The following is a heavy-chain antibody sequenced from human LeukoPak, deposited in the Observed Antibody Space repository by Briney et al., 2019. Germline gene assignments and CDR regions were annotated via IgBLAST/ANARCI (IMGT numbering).Heavy chain of an antibody. V-gene: IGHV4-34*01. Sequence: SETLSLTCAVYGGSFSGYYWSWIRQPPGKGLEWIGEINHSGSTNYNPSLKSRVTISVDTSKNQFSLKLSSVTAADTAVYYCARATYGSFDYWGQGTLVTVSS. D-gene: IGHD3-10*01. CDR1: GGSFSGYY. J-gene: IGHJ4*02. CDR2: INHSGST. CDR3: ARATYGSFDY.